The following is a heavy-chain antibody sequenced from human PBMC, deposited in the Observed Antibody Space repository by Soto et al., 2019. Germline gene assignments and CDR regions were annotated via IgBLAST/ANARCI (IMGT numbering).Heavy chain of an antibody. V-gene: IGHV4-59*01. Sequence: QVQLQESGPGLVKPSETLSLTCTVSGGSISSYYWSWIWQPSGKGLEWIGYIYYSGSTNYNPSLKGRVTISVDTSKTQFSLKMNSVDAAATAVYYCAREAQLNYAFWSGYLFDYWGQGTLVTVSS. CDR3: AREAQLNYAFWSGYLFDY. CDR2: IYYSGST. CDR1: GGSISSYY. J-gene: IGHJ4*02. D-gene: IGHD3-3*01.